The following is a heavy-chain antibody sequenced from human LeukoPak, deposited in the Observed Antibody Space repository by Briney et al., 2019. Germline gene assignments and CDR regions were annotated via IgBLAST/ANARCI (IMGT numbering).Heavy chain of an antibody. J-gene: IGHJ6*03. V-gene: IGHV3-7*01. CDR3: ARDMYYDILTGYYIHYYYYMDV. CDR2: IKQDGSEK. CDR1: GFTFSSYW. Sequence: GGSLRLSCAASGFTFSSYWMSWVRQAPGKGLEWVANIKQDGSEKYYVDSVKGRLTISRDNAKNSLYLQMNSLRAEDAAVYYCARDMYYDILTGYYIHYYYYMDVWGKGTTVTVSS. D-gene: IGHD3-9*01.